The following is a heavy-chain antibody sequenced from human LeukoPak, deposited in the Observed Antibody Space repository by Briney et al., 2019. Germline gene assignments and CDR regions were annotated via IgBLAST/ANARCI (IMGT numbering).Heavy chain of an antibody. Sequence: SETLSLTCAVYGGSFSGHYWSWIRQPPGKGLEWIGEINHSGSTNYNPSLKSRVTISVDTSKNQFSLKLSSVTAADTAVYYCASARSPFSGSYYYWGQGTLVTVSS. D-gene: IGHD1-26*01. CDR3: ASARSPFSGSYYY. J-gene: IGHJ4*02. V-gene: IGHV4-34*01. CDR1: GGSFSGHY. CDR2: INHSGST.